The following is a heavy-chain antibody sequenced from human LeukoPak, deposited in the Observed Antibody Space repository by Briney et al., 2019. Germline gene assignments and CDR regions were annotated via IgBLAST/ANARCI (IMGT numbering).Heavy chain of an antibody. CDR1: GFTFSDYS. V-gene: IGHV3-48*01. Sequence: GGSLRLSCAGGFTFSDYSMNWIRQAPGKGLGWVSYISSSSTVYYTDSVKGRFTISRDNAKRSLYLQMNSLRAEDTAVYYCVGWGSDESWGQGTLVTVSS. J-gene: IGHJ5*02. CDR2: ISSSSTV. D-gene: IGHD3-10*01. CDR3: VGWGSDES.